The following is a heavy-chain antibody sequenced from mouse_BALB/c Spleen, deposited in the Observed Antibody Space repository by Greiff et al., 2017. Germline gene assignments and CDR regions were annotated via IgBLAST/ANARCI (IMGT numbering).Heavy chain of an antibody. V-gene: IGHV1-55*01. Sequence: QVQLQQPGAELVKPGTSVKLSCKASGYNFTSYWINWVKLRPGQGLEWIGDIYPGSGSTNYNEKFKSKATLTVDTSSSTAYMQLSSLASEDSALYYCASGNYFDYWGQGTTLTVSS. CDR1: GYNFTSYW. D-gene: IGHD1-1*02. CDR2: IYPGSGST. J-gene: IGHJ2*01. CDR3: ASGNYFDY.